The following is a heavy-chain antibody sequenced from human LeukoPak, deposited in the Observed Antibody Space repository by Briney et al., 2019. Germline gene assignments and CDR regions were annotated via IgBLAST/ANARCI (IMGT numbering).Heavy chain of an antibody. CDR3: AKGINGGYDYFDY. D-gene: IGHD5-12*01. J-gene: IGHJ4*02. CDR2: ISAQHGQT. Sequence: ASVKVSCKTSGYSENFYGITWVRQVAGQGLEWMGWISAQHGQTEYAPNSQDRVTMTTDTYTNTAYMELRSLRSDDTAIYYCAKGINGGYDYFDYWGQGTLVTVSS. CDR1: GYSENFYG. V-gene: IGHV1-18*01.